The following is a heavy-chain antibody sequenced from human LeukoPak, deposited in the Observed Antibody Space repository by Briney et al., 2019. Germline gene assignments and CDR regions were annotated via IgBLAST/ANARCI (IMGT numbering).Heavy chain of an antibody. D-gene: IGHD3-10*01. V-gene: IGHV4-4*07. J-gene: IGHJ6*02. CDR3: ARDGGYYGSGSYYDYYYGMDV. CDR1: GGSISSYY. Sequence: PSETLSLTCTVSGGSISSYYCSWMRQPAGKGPEWIECIYTSGSTNYNPSLKSRVTMSVDTSKNQFSLKLSSVTAADTAVYYCARDGGYYGSGSYYDYYYGMDVWGQGTTVTVSS. CDR2: IYTSGST.